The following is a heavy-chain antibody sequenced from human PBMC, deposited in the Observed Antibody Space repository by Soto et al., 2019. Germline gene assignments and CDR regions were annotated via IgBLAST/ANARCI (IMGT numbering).Heavy chain of an antibody. CDR2: IYYSGST. V-gene: IGHV4-59*08. D-gene: IGHD6-6*01. J-gene: IGHJ5*02. CDR3: ARRLQGLGFDP. CDR1: GVSISSYY. Sequence: SETLSLTCTVPGVSISSYYWSWIRQPPGKGLEWIGYIYYSGSTNYNPSLKSRVTISVDTSKNQFSLKLSSVTAADTAVYYCARRLQGLGFDPWGQGTLVTVSS.